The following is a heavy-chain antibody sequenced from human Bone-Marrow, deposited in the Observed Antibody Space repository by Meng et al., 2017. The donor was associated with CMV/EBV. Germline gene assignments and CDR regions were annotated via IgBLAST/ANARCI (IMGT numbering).Heavy chain of an antibody. Sequence: ASVKVSCKASGGTFSSYAISWVRQAPGQGLEWMGIINPSGGSTSYAQKFQGRVTMTRDTSTSTVYMELSSLRSEDTAVYYCASDSIFGVAIPGNWGQGTLVTSPQ. V-gene: IGHV1-46*01. CDR3: ASDSIFGVAIPGN. D-gene: IGHD3-3*01. CDR1: GGTFSSYA. CDR2: INPSGGST. J-gene: IGHJ4*02.